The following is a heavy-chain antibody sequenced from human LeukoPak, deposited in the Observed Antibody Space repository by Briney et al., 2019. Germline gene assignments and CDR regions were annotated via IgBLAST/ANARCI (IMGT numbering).Heavy chain of an antibody. CDR3: ARPSGIAVAGDYFDY. CDR2: INQGGSEK. Sequence: GGSLRLSCAASGFTFSSYAMHWIRQAPGKGLEWVANINQGGSEKYYVGSVKGRFTISRDNAKNSLYLQMNSLRAEDTAVYYCARPSGIAVAGDYFDYWGQGTLVTVSS. V-gene: IGHV3-7*01. J-gene: IGHJ4*02. D-gene: IGHD6-19*01. CDR1: GFTFSSYA.